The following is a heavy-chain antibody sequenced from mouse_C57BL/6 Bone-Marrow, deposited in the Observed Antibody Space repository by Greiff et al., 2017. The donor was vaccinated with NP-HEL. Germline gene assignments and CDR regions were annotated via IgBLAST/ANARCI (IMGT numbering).Heavy chain of an antibody. CDR1: GYTFTSYW. CDR2: IDPSDSYT. V-gene: IGHV1-69*01. J-gene: IGHJ1*03. D-gene: IGHD2-1*01. Sequence: VKLQQPGAELVMPGASVKLSCKASGYTFTSYWMHWVKQRPGQGLEWIGEIDPSDSYTNYNQKFKGKSTLTVDKSSSTAYMQLSSLTSEDSAVYYCARSPLVYGNFGYWYFDVWGTGTTVTVSS. CDR3: ARSPLVYGNFGYWYFDV.